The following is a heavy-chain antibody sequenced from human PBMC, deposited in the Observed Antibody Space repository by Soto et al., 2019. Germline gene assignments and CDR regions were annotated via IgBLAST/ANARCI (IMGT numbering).Heavy chain of an antibody. Sequence: PGGSLRLSCAASGFTFSSYSMNWVRQAPGKGLEWVSFISSSSSYIYYADSVKGRFTISRDNAKNSLYLQMNSLRAEDTAVYYCARVVEMATIANWFDPWGQGTLVTVSS. CDR3: ARVVEMATIANWFDP. D-gene: IGHD5-12*01. V-gene: IGHV3-21*01. CDR1: GFTFSSYS. CDR2: ISSSSSYI. J-gene: IGHJ5*02.